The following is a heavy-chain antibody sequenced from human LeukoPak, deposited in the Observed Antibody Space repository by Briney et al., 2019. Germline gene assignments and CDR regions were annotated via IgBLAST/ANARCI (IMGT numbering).Heavy chain of an antibody. V-gene: IGHV4-39*01. J-gene: IGHJ4*02. D-gene: IGHD4-17*01. Sequence: PSETLSLTCTVSGGSISSSSYYWGWIRQPPGKGLEWIGSIYYSGSTYYNPSLKSRVTISVDTSKNQFSLKLSSVTDADTAVYYCARHAVTTVDFDYWGQGTLVTVSS. CDR2: IYYSGST. CDR3: ARHAVTTVDFDY. CDR1: GGSISSSSYY.